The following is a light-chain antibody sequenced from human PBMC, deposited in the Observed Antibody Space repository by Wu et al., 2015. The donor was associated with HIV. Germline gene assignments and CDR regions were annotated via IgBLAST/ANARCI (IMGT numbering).Light chain of an antibody. CDR1: RTLAT. Sequence: VGDRVTITCQAVRTLATFNWYQQKPGKAPKLLIYDASNLETGVPSRFSGSGSGTDLTFTISSLQPEDIATYYCQQYDNLQLTFGGGTKVEIK. V-gene: IGKV1-33*01. CDR2: DAS. CDR3: QQYDNLQLT. J-gene: IGKJ4*01.